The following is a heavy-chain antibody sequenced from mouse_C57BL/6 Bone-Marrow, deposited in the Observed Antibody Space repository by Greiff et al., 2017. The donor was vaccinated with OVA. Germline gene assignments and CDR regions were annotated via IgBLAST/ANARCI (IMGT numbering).Heavy chain of an antibody. CDR3: ARAVVATDYFDY. J-gene: IGHJ2*01. CDR2: IDPEDGET. Sequence: EVKLVESGAELVKPGASVKLSCTASGFNIKDYYMHWVKQRTEQGLEWIGRIDPEDGETKYAPKFQGKATITADTSSNTAYLQLSSLTSEDTAVYYCARAVVATDYFDYWGQGTTLTVSS. V-gene: IGHV14-2*01. D-gene: IGHD1-1*01. CDR1: GFNIKDYY.